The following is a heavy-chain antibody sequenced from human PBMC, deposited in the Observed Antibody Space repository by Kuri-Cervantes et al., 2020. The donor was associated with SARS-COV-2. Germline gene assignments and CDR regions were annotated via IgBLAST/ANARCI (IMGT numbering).Heavy chain of an antibody. Sequence: GESLKISCAASGFTFSDYYMSWIRQAPGKGLEWISYISNTGSAIYYADSMKGRFTTSRDNSNNRLFLEMNNLGPQDTAVYFCARETPEHSSSWFDSWGQGSLVTVYS. CDR3: ARETPEHSSSWFDS. D-gene: IGHD1-14*01. V-gene: IGHV3-11*04. J-gene: IGHJ5*01. CDR2: ISNTGSAI. CDR1: GFTFSDYY.